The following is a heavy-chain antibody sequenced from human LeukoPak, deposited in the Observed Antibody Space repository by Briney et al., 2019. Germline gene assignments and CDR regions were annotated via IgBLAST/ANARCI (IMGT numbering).Heavy chain of an antibody. CDR3: AKVSSGDYYYAFDY. Sequence: PGGSLRLSCAASGFTFTSYAMSWVRQAPGKGLEWVSGISASGGSTYSADSVKGRVTISRDNSKNTVFVQMNSLRAEDTAVYYCAKVSSGDYYYAFDYWGQGTLVTVSS. V-gene: IGHV3-23*01. J-gene: IGHJ4*02. D-gene: IGHD3-22*01. CDR2: ISASGGST. CDR1: GFTFTSYA.